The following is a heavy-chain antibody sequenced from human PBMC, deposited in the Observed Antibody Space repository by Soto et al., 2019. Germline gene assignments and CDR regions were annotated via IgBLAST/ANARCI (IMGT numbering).Heavy chain of an antibody. J-gene: IGHJ6*02. Sequence: PSETLSLTCTVSGGSISRYYWSWIRQPPGKGLEWIGYIYYSGSTNYNPSLKSRVTISVDTSKNQFSLKLSSVTAADTAVYYCASLPINYPPAWYYGMDVWGQGTTVTVSS. V-gene: IGHV4-59*01. CDR3: ASLPINYPPAWYYGMDV. CDR2: IYYSGST. CDR1: GGSISRYY. D-gene: IGHD4-4*01.